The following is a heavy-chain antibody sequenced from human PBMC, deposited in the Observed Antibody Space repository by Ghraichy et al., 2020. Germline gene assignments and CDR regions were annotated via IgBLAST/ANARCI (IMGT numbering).Heavy chain of an antibody. Sequence: ETLSLTCAASGFTFSSYSMNWVRQAPGKGLEWVSYISSSSSTIYYADSVKGRFTISRDNAKNSLYLQRNSLRDEDTAVYYGARRGWLQKPLDYWGQGTPVTVSS. D-gene: IGHD5-24*01. CDR1: GFTFSSYS. CDR2: ISSSSSTI. J-gene: IGHJ4*02. CDR3: ARRGWLQKPLDY. V-gene: IGHV3-48*02.